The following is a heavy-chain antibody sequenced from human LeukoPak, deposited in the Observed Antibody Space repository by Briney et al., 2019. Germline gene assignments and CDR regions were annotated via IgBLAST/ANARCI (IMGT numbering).Heavy chain of an antibody. V-gene: IGHV1-69*05. Sequence: GASVKVSRKASGGTFSSYAISWVRQAPGHRLEWRGGIIPIFGTANYAQKFQGRVTITTNTSISTAYMELSSLRSEDTAVYYCARDTRDCSGGSCYLSWFDPWGQGTLVTVSS. CDR1: GGTFSSYA. CDR3: ARDTRDCSGGSCYLSWFDP. CDR2: IIPIFGTA. D-gene: IGHD2-15*01. J-gene: IGHJ5*02.